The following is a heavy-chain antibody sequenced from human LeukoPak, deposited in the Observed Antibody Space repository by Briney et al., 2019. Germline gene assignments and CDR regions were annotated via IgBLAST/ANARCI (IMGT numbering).Heavy chain of an antibody. V-gene: IGHV3-33*01. CDR1: GFTFSTYG. J-gene: IGHJ4*02. CDR3: ATNQIMIREYYFDY. Sequence: GGSLRLSCAACGFTFSTYGMHCVRHAPGKGLEWVAVIWYDGTNKYYADSVKGRFTISRDNSKNTLYLQMNSLRAEDTAVYYCATNQIMIREYYFDYWGQGTLVTVSS. D-gene: IGHD3-16*01. CDR2: IWYDGTNK.